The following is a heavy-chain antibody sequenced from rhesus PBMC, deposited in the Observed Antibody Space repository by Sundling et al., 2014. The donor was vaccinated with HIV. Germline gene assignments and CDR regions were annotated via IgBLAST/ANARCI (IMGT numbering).Heavy chain of an antibody. J-gene: IGHJ4*01. CDR2: IYGSTMNT. Sequence: QVQLQESGPGMVRTSETLSLTCTVSGASFSDTYRWTWIRQPPGKGLEWIGYIYGSTMNTNYNASLQSRVTISGDTSKNQFSLILTSLTAADTAVYYCARGNLDLLLEYIDYWGQGVLVTVSS. CDR3: ARGNLDLLLEYIDY. CDR1: GASFSDTYR. V-gene: IGHV4S10*01. D-gene: IGHD3-3*01.